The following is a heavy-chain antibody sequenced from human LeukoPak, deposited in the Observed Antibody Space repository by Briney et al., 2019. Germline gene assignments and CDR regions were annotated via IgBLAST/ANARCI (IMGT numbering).Heavy chain of an antibody. CDR3: AKAPGVFDY. D-gene: IGHD1-14*01. Sequence: RAGGSLRLSCAASGFTFSSYGMSWVRQAPGKGLEWVSAISGSGGSTYYADSVKGRFTISRDNSKNTLYLQMNSLRAEDTAVYYCAKAPGVFDYWGQGTLVTVSS. V-gene: IGHV3-23*01. J-gene: IGHJ4*02. CDR1: GFTFSSYG. CDR2: ISGSGGST.